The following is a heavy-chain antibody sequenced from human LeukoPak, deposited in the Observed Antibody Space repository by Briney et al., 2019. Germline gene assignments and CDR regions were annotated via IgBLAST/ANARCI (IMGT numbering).Heavy chain of an antibody. J-gene: IGHJ4*02. CDR2: IFHSEST. CDR3: ARNRDWGFDH. CDR1: GDFIRNGHW. V-gene: IGHV4-4*02. Sequence: SGTLSLTCAVSGDFIRNGHWWTWVRQPPGKGLEWIGEIFHSESTNCNPSLKSRVTISVDKSKNQFSLKLTSVTAADTAVYYCARNRDWGFDHWGQGTLVTVSS. D-gene: IGHD7-27*01.